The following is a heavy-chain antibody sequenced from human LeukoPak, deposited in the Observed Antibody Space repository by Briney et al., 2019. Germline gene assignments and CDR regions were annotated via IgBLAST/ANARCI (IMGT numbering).Heavy chain of an antibody. Sequence: GSLRPSCAAYGFTVSSQYMNWVRQAPGKGLEWVSVIYTGGSTFYADSVKSRFTISRDNSRNTLYLQMSSLRAEDTAVYYCARDMLGFAYFDLWGRGTLVTVSS. CDR3: ARDMLGFAYFDL. CDR1: GFTVSSQY. D-gene: IGHD3-10*02. V-gene: IGHV3-53*01. CDR2: IYTGGST. J-gene: IGHJ2*01.